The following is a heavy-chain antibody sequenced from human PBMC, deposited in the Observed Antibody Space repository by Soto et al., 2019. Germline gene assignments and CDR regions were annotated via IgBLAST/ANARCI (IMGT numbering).Heavy chain of an antibody. CDR2: IYHSGST. V-gene: IGHV4-30-2*01. CDR1: GGSISSGGYS. D-gene: IGHD7-27*01. CDR3: ARDLLGNWGHASNWFDP. J-gene: IGHJ5*02. Sequence: SETLSLTCAVSGGSISSGGYSWSWIRQPPGKGLEWIGYIYHSGSTYYNPSLKSRVTISVDRSKNQFSLKLSSVTAADTAVYYCARDLLGNWGHASNWFDPWGQGTLVTVSS.